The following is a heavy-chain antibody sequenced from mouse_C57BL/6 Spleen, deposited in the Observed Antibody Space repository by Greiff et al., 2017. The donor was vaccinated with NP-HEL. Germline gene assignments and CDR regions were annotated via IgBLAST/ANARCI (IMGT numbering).Heavy chain of an antibody. CDR3: ARGYYYGSSYYFDY. J-gene: IGHJ2*01. Sequence: QVQLQQSGAELVRPGSSVKLSCKASGYTFTSYWMHWVKQRPIQGLEWIGNIDPSDSETHYNQKFKDKATLTVDKSSSTAYMQLSSLTSEDSAVYYCARGYYYGSSYYFDYWGQGTTLTVSS. V-gene: IGHV1-52*01. CDR2: IDPSDSET. D-gene: IGHD1-1*01. CDR1: GYTFTSYW.